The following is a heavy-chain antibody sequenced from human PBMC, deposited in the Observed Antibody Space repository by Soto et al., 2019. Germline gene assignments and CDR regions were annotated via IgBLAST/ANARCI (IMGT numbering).Heavy chain of an antibody. CDR2: IYNSVIT. Sequence: QVLMHESGPGLVKPSETLSLTCTVSGASVSSGNQYWSWIRQPPGKRLEWIGFIYNSVITNYSPSHKSRVSISADTSRSQFSLKMSSVTAADTAVYYCARGWDANSWGQGALVTVSS. CDR3: ARGWDANS. J-gene: IGHJ4*02. CDR1: GASVSSGNQY. V-gene: IGHV4-61*01. D-gene: IGHD6-19*01.